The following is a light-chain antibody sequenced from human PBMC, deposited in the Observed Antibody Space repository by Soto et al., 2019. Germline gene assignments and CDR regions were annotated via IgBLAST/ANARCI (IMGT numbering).Light chain of an antibody. J-gene: IGLJ3*02. CDR2: EGS. CDR3: CAYVSSNTLL. V-gene: IGLV2-23*01. Sequence: QSVLTQPASVSGSPGQSITIPCTGTSSDVGGYDLVSWYQQHPGKAPKLIIYEGSKRPSGISNRFSGSKSGNTASLIISGLQGDDEGDYYCCAYVSSNTLLFGGGTKVTVL. CDR1: SSDVGGYDL.